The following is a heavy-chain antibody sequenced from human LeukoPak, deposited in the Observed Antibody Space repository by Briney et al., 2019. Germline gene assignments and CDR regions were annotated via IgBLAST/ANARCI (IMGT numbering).Heavy chain of an antibody. CDR2: ISGNDGTT. J-gene: IGHJ4*02. CDR1: GFTFSSYA. D-gene: IGHD3-10*01. V-gene: IGHV3-23*01. CDR3: ARKSGYGTVDY. Sequence: PGGSLRLSCAASGFTFSSYAMSWVRQAPGKGLEWVSAISGNDGTTHYADSVKGRFTISRENSRNTVFLQMNSLRADDTAVYYCARKSGYGTVDYWGQGTLVTVSS.